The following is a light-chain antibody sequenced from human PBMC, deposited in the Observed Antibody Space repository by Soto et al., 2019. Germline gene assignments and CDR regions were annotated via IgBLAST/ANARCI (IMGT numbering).Light chain of an antibody. CDR1: QSVSSN. Sequence: EIVMTQSPATLSVSPGERATLSCRASQSVSSNLAWYQRKPGQAPRLLISGASTSATGIPARFSGSGSGTEFTLTTSSLQSADFAVDYWQQYNNWPYTFGQGTKLES. CDR3: QQYNNWPYT. CDR2: GAS. J-gene: IGKJ2*01. V-gene: IGKV3-15*01.